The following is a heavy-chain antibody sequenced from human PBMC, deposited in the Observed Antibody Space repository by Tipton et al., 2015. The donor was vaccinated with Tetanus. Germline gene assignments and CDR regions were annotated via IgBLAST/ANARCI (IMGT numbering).Heavy chain of an antibody. CDR1: GFPLHSYH. Sequence: SLRLSCATSGFPLHSYHMAWVRQAPGKGLKWISYIGDAKTVIQYADSVKGRFTVSRDNSKNTLFLQMNSLRVEDTAVYYCATDEYSNGLFRNWGQGTQVTVST. J-gene: IGHJ4*02. V-gene: IGHV3-48*01. D-gene: IGHD2/OR15-2a*01. CDR3: ATDEYSNGLFRN. CDR2: IGDAKTVI.